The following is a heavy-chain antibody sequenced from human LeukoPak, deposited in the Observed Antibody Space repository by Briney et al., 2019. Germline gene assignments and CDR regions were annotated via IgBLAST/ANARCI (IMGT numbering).Heavy chain of an antibody. D-gene: IGHD6-19*01. CDR2: IQNQGRDK. CDR1: GIRFSGSG. CDR3: AREGGVVVAGTFDY. V-gene: IGHV3-30*02. Sequence: GGSLRLSCAASGIRFSGSGMHWVRQAPGKGLEWVSFIQNQGRDKNYADSVKGRFTVSRDNSQNTVYLQMNTLRPEDTAVYYCAREGGVVVAGTFDYWGQGTLVTVSS. J-gene: IGHJ4*02.